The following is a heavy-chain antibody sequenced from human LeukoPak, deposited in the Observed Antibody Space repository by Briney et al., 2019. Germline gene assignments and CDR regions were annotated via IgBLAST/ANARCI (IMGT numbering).Heavy chain of an antibody. Sequence: PGGSLRLSCAASEFTFSSYSMNWVRQAPGKGLEWVSYIGSSSSTIYYADSVKGRFTISRDNAKNSLYLQMNSLRAEDTAVYYCAKGITGTTGGDYWGQGTLVTVSS. CDR3: AKGITGTTGGDY. D-gene: IGHD1-20*01. CDR1: EFTFSSYS. CDR2: IGSSSSTI. J-gene: IGHJ4*02. V-gene: IGHV3-48*01.